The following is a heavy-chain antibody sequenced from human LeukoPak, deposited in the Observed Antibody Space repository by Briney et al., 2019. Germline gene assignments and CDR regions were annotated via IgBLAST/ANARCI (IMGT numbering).Heavy chain of an antibody. D-gene: IGHD3-16*01. J-gene: IGHJ4*02. Sequence: SETLSLTCTVSGGSISSSSYYWGGIRQPPGKGLAWIGSIYYSGSAYFNPSLKSRVTISVDTSKNQFSLNLSSVSAADRAGCSCARASRGYVWGFPFDYWGQGTLVTVSS. CDR1: GGSISSSSYY. CDR3: ARASRGYVWGFPFDY. V-gene: IGHV4-39*07. CDR2: IYYSGSA.